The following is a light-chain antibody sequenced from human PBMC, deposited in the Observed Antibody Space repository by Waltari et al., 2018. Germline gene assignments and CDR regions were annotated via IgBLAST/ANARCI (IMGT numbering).Light chain of an antibody. V-gene: IGLV4-69*01. CDR1: RGHSTNI. Sequence: QLVLTQSPSASASLGASVKPTCTLSRGHSTNIIARLQQQPEKGPRYLMNVNSDGSHNKGVGIPDRFSGSSSGAERYLTISSLQSEDEADYYCQTGGHGTWVFGGGTRLTVL. J-gene: IGLJ3*02. CDR3: QTGGHGTWV. CDR2: VNSDGSH.